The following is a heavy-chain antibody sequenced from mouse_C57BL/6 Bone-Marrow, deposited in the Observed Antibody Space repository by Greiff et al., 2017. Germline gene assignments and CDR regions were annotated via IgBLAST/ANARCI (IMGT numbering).Heavy chain of an antibody. V-gene: IGHV1-82*01. CDR1: GYAFSSSW. CDR3: ARDLTGRFAV. J-gene: IGHJ3*01. D-gene: IGHD4-1*01. Sequence: VQLQESGPELVKPGASVKISCTASGYAFSSSWMNWVKQRPGTGLEWIGRIYPGDGDTNSNGKFKGKATLTADKSSSTAYMQLSSLTSEDSAVYFCARDLTGRFAVWGQGTLVTVSA. CDR2: IYPGDGDT.